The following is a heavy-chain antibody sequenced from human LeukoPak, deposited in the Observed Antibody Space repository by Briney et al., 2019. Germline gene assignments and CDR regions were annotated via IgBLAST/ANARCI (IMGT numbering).Heavy chain of an antibody. CDR2: ISYDGSNK. V-gene: IGHV3-30-3*01. Sequence: GGSLRLSCAASGFTFGSYAMHWVRQAPGKGLEWVAVISYDGSNKYYADSVKGRFTISRGNSKNTLYLQTNSLRPDDTAVYYCAREPQYWGQGTLITVSS. J-gene: IGHJ4*02. CDR3: AREPQY. CDR1: GFTFGSYA.